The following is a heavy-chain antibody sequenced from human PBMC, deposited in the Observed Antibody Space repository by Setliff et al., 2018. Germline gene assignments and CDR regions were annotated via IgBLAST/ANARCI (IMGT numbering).Heavy chain of an antibody. Sequence: ASVKVSCKASGYTFSNYGISWVRQAPGQGLEWMGWISAHNGYIVYAQKLQGRVTMTTDTSANTAYVELRSLRSDDTAVYYCARAPPKIVVTVAALDYWGQGALVTVSS. J-gene: IGHJ4*02. CDR3: ARAPPKIVVTVAALDY. CDR1: GYTFSNYG. CDR2: ISAHNGYI. D-gene: IGHD2-15*01. V-gene: IGHV1-18*01.